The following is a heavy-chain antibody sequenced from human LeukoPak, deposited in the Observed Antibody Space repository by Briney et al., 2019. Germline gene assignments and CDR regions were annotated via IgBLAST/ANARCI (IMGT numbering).Heavy chain of an antibody. CDR1: GGSISSSSYY. CDR2: IYYSGST. Sequence: KASETLSLTCTVSGGSISSSSYYWGWIRQPPGKGLEWIGSIYYSGSTYYNPSLKSRVTISVDTSKNQFSLKLSSVTAADTAVYYCARSHSSAWGIVGATSFDYWGQGTLVTVSS. D-gene: IGHD1-26*01. V-gene: IGHV4-39*07. J-gene: IGHJ4*02. CDR3: ARSHSSAWGIVGATSFDY.